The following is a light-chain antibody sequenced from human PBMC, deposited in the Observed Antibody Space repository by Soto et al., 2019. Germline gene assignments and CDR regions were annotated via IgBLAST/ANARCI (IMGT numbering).Light chain of an antibody. J-gene: IGKJ2*02. CDR2: AAS. Sequence: DIQMTQSPSSLSASVGDRVTITCRASQYISKSLSWYQHRPGKAPRFLIYAASNLQSGVPARFSGSGSGTDFTLTISSLQPEDFATYFCLQSYRTPRTFGQGTKLEIK. CDR1: QYISKS. CDR3: LQSYRTPRT. V-gene: IGKV1-39*01.